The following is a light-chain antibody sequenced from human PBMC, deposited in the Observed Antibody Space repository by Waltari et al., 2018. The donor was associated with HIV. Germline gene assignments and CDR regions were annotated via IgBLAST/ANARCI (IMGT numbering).Light chain of an antibody. CDR2: KDT. V-gene: IGLV3-16*01. CDR1: ALPKKS. CDR3: YSADNNSTVGV. J-gene: IGLJ3*02. Sequence: SYELTQPPSVSVSLGQMARLTRNGEALPKKSASWYQQRPGHFPVLVIYKDTERPSGIPERFSGSSSGTMVTLTISGVQAEDEADYYCYSADNNSTVGVFGGGTRLTVL.